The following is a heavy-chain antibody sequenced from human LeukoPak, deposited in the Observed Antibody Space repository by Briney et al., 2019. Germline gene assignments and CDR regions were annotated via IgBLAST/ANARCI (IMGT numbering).Heavy chain of an antibody. D-gene: IGHD3-9*01. J-gene: IGHJ4*02. CDR3: AKESLRYFDWLLSRDFDY. V-gene: IGHV3-23*01. CDR1: GFTFSSYA. Sequence: GGSLRLSCAASGFTFSSYAMSWVRQAPGKGLEWVSAISGSGGSTYYADSVKGRFTISRDNSKNTLYLQMKSLRAEDTAVYYCAKESLRYFDWLLSRDFDYWGQGTLVTVSS. CDR2: ISGSGGST.